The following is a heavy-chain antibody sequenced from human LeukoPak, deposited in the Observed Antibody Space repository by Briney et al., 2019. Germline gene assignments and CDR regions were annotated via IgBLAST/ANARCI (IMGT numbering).Heavy chain of an antibody. D-gene: IGHD3-16*01. Sequence: PGGSLRLSCVASGFTVSSNYMSWVRQAPGKGLEWVAVISYDGNNKYYPDSVKGRFTISRDNSKNTLYLQMNSLRAEDTGVYYCARDFGEHQFDYWGQGTLVTVSS. CDR1: GFTVSSNY. CDR3: ARDFGEHQFDY. CDR2: ISYDGNNK. V-gene: IGHV3-30-3*01. J-gene: IGHJ4*02.